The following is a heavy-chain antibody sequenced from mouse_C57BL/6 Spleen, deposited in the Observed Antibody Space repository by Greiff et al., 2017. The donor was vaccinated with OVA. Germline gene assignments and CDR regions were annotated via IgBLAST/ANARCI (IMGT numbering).Heavy chain of an antibody. CDR3: ARNEGLLYALAY. CDR1: GFSLTSYG. V-gene: IGHV2-2*01. J-gene: IGHJ4*01. Sequence: VQLVESGPGLVQPSQSLSITCTVSGFSLTSYGVHWVRQSPGKGLEWLGVIWSGGSKDYNAAFISRLSISKDNSKSQVFFKMNSLQADDTAIYYCARNEGLLYALAYWGQGTLVTVSS. D-gene: IGHD2-3*01. CDR2: IWSGGSK.